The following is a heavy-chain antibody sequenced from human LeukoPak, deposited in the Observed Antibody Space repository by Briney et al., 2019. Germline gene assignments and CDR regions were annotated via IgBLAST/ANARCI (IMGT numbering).Heavy chain of an antibody. CDR2: ISYSGTT. Sequence: SETLSLTCSVSGGSISSSSFYWGWIRQPPGKGLEWIGSISYSGTTYYKPSLRSRLTISVDTSKNQFSLKLSSVTAADTAVYYCARGSAYSSSWYVLFDYWGQGTLVTVSS. CDR1: GGSISSSSFY. CDR3: ARGSAYSSSWYVLFDY. J-gene: IGHJ4*02. V-gene: IGHV4-39*07. D-gene: IGHD6-13*01.